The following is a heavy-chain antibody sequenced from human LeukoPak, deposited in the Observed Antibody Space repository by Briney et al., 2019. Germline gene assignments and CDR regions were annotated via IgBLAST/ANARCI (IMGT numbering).Heavy chain of an antibody. CDR3: ARGGTMVRGEDWFDP. D-gene: IGHD3-10*01. CDR2: IYYSGST. Sequence: SETLSLTCTVSGGSISSYYWSWIRQPPGKGLEWIGYIYYSGSTNYNPSLKSRVTISVDTSKNQFSLKLSSVTAADTAVYYCARGGTMVRGEDWFDPWGQGTLVTVSS. CDR1: GGSISSYY. J-gene: IGHJ5*02. V-gene: IGHV4-59*01.